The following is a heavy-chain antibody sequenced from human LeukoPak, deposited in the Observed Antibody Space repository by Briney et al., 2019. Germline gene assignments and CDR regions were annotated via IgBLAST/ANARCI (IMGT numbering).Heavy chain of an antibody. Sequence: SVKVSCKASGGTFSSHAISWVRQAPGQGLEWMGGIIPIFGTANYAQKFQGRVTITADKSTSTAYMELSSLRSEDTAVYYCARGEDYYDSSGYYWGYFDYWGQGTLVTVSS. J-gene: IGHJ4*02. CDR3: ARGEDYYDSSGYYWGYFDY. D-gene: IGHD3-22*01. CDR2: IIPIFGTA. CDR1: GGTFSSHA. V-gene: IGHV1-69*06.